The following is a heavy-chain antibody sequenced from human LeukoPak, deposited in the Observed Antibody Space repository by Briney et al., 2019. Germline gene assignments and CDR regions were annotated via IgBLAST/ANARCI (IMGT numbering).Heavy chain of an antibody. D-gene: IGHD1-1*01. V-gene: IGHV3-48*03. CDR1: GFTFSYYE. CDR2: ITGGSTTK. Sequence: GGSLRLSCAASGFTFSYYEMIWVRQAPGKGLEWVSYITGGSTTKNYADSVKGRFTISRDNAKNSLYLQMNSLRAEDTAIYYCARDWNYFSCWGQGTLVTVSS. CDR3: ARDWNYFSC. J-gene: IGHJ4*02.